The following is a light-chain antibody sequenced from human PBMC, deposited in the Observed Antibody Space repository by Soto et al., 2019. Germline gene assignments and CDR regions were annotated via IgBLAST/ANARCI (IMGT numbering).Light chain of an antibody. CDR1: QNINNY. CDR2: KAA. Sequence: DIQMTQSPSTLSASVGDRITITCRASQNINNYLAWFQQKPGKAPKLLIYKAATLESGVPSRFSGSGSGTEFTLTIRSLQPDDFGTYYCQQYDTFWTFGQGTKVEIK. V-gene: IGKV1-5*03. J-gene: IGKJ1*01. CDR3: QQYDTFWT.